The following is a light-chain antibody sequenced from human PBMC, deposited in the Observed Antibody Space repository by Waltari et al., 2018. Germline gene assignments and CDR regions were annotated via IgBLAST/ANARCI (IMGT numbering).Light chain of an antibody. Sequence: HSALAQPASVSGSAGQSTTISCTGTSRDVGGYNYVYWYHQPPGKAPTLMTYDVNKRPSGVSNRFSGSKSGNTASLTISGLQAEDEADYYCSSFTRTNSWVFGGGTKLTVL. CDR1: SRDVGGYNY. CDR3: SSFTRTNSWV. V-gene: IGLV2-14*03. CDR2: DVN. J-gene: IGLJ3*02.